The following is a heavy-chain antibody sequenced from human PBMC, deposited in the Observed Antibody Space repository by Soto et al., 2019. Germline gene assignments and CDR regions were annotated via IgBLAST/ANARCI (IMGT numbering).Heavy chain of an antibody. V-gene: IGHV3-23*01. J-gene: IGHJ4*02. Sequence: VGSLRLSGAASGFTFSSYAMAWVRQAPGKGLEWVSSISGSGGSTNHVDSVKGRFTISRDNSKNTLFLQMNSLRAEDTAVYYCAKRPYYYDSRGYWVDYWGQGTLVTVSS. D-gene: IGHD3-22*01. CDR2: ISGSGGST. CDR1: GFTFSSYA. CDR3: AKRPYYYDSRGYWVDY.